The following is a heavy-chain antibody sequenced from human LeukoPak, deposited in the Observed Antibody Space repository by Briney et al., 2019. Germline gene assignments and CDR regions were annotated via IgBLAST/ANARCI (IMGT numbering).Heavy chain of an antibody. D-gene: IGHD1-14*01. CDR2: IYSNGST. CDR3: ARGPGTYYYYYYMDV. J-gene: IGHJ6*03. Sequence: GGSLRLSCAASGFTVSSNYMDWVRQAPGKGPEWVSVIYSNGSTYYADSVKGRFTISRDNSKNTLYLQMNSLRAEDTAVYYCARGPGTYYYYYYMDVWGKGTTVTISS. V-gene: IGHV3-66*01. CDR1: GFTVSSNY.